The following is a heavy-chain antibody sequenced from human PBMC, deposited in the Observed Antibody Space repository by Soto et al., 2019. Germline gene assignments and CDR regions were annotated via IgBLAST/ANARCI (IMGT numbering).Heavy chain of an antibody. CDR2: IYYSGST. CDR3: ARGPPEPGPAPYWYFDL. Sequence: SETLSLTCTVSGGSISSYYWSWIRQPPGKGLEWIGYIYYSGSTNYNPSLKSRVTISVDTSKNQFSLKLSSVTAADTAVYYCARGPPEPGPAPYWYFDLWGRGTLVTVSS. V-gene: IGHV4-59*01. J-gene: IGHJ2*01. CDR1: GGSISSYY.